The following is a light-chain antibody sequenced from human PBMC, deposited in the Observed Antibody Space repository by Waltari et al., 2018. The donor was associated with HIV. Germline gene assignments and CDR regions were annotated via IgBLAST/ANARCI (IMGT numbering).Light chain of an antibody. CDR2: EVS. CDR1: RSDVGGYNY. V-gene: IGLV2-14*01. Sequence: QSALTQPASVSGSPGQSITISCTGTRSDVGGYNYVPWFQQHPGKAPQLMIYEVSNRPSGVSNRFSGSKSGNTASLTISGLQAEDEADYYCSSYTSSSTLVFGTGTKVTVL. J-gene: IGLJ1*01. CDR3: SSYTSSSTLV.